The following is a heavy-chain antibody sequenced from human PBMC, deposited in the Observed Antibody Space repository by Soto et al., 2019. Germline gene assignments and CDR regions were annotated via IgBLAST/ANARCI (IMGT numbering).Heavy chain of an antibody. V-gene: IGHV3-48*01. Sequence: GGSLRLSCAASGFTFSSYSMNWVRQAPGKGLEWVSYISSSSSTIYYADSVKGRFTISRDNAKKSLNLQMNSLRAEDTAVYYCARALYPPPPDYGSGSYYNWFDPWGQGTLVTVSS. CDR1: GFTFSSYS. J-gene: IGHJ5*02. D-gene: IGHD3-10*01. CDR2: ISSSSSTI. CDR3: ARALYPPPPDYGSGSYYNWFDP.